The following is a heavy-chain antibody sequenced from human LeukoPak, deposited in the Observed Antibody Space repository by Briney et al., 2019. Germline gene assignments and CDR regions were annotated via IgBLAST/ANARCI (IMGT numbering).Heavy chain of an antibody. CDR2: ISSSSSTI. J-gene: IGHJ6*02. CDR1: GFTFSSYS. D-gene: IGHD6-6*01. V-gene: IGHV3-48*01. Sequence: GGSLRLSCAASGFTFSSYSMNWVRQAPGKGLEWVSYISSSSSTIYYADSVKGRFTISRDNAKNSLYLQMNSLRAEDTAVYYCARPLGIAARYYYYGMDVWGQGTTVTVSS. CDR3: ARPLGIAARYYYYGMDV.